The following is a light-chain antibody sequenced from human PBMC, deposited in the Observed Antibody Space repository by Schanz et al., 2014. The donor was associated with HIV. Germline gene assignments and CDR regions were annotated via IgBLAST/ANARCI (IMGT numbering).Light chain of an antibody. CDR1: QSVSSSY. J-gene: IGKJ1*01. V-gene: IGKV3D-7*01. CDR3: QQDYAIPRT. CDR2: GAS. Sequence: EIVLTQSPGTLSLSPGERATLSCRASQSVSSSYLAWYQQKPGQAPRLLIYGASTRATDIPARFSGSGSGTDFTLTISSLQAEDVAVYYCQQDYAIPRTFGQGTRV.